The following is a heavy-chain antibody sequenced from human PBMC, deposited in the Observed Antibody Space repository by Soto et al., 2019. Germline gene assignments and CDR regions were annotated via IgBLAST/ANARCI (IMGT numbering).Heavy chain of an antibody. CDR1: GFTFSSYA. J-gene: IGHJ4*02. CDR3: AKEVDPALLPPIDY. D-gene: IGHD2-15*01. Sequence: GGSLRLSCAASGFTFSSYAMSWVRQAPGKGLEWVSAISGSGGSTYYADSVKGRFAISRDNSKNTLYLQMNSLRAEDTAVYYCAKEVDPALLPPIDYWGQGTLVTVSS. V-gene: IGHV3-23*01. CDR2: ISGSGGST.